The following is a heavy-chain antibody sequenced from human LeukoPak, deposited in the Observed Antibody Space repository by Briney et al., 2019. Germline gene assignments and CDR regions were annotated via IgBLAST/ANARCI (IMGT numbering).Heavy chain of an antibody. V-gene: IGHV4-59*01. J-gene: IGHJ4*02. CDR2: IYSSGST. CDR1: GGSISGYY. CDR3: ARYLSSGLDY. Sequence: SSETLSLTCSVSGGSISGYYWSWIQQPPGKGLEWIGYIYSSGSTNYNPSLKSRVTFSVDTSKNQFSLKLSSVTAADTAVYYCARYLSSGLDYWGQGTLVTVSS. D-gene: IGHD6-19*01.